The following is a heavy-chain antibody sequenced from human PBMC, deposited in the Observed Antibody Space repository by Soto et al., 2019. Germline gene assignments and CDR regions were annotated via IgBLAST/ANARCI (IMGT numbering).Heavy chain of an antibody. CDR3: ASGYSYGWDY. CDR1: GNTFSTYA. J-gene: IGHJ4*02. Sequence: QVQLVQSGAEVKKPGSSVKVPCKASGNTFSTYAINWVRQAPGQGLEWMGGIIPIFGTANYAQKFQGRVTIXXDESTSTAYMELSSLRSEDTAGYYCASGYSYGWDYWGQGTLVTVSS. V-gene: IGHV1-69*12. CDR2: IIPIFGTA. D-gene: IGHD5-18*01.